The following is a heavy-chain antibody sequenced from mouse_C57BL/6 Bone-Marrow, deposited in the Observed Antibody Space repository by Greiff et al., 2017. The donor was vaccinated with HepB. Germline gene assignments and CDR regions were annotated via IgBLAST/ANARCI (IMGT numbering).Heavy chain of an antibody. CDR3: TKGGWLRLRFAY. D-gene: IGHD2-2*01. CDR2: IYPGNSDT. CDR1: GYTFTSYW. V-gene: IGHV1-5*01. Sequence: VQLQQSGTVLARPGASVKMSCNTSGYTFTSYWMHWVKQRPGQGLEWIGAIYPGNSDTSYNQKFKGKAKLTAVTSASTAYMELSSLTNEDSAVYYCTKGGWLRLRFAYWGQGTLVTVSA. J-gene: IGHJ3*01.